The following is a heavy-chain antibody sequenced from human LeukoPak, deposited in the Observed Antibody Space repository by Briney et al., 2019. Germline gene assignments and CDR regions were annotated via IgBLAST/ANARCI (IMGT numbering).Heavy chain of an antibody. D-gene: IGHD5-18*01. CDR2: IYTGGST. J-gene: IGHJ4*02. CDR1: GFIVSNKY. Sequence: GGSLRLSCAASGFIVSNKYMSWVRQAPGRGLEWVSIIYTGGSTYYADSVKGRFTISRDNSKNTLYLQMNSLRVEDTAVCYCARGGIQLWLPMADWGQGTLVTVSS. V-gene: IGHV3-53*01. CDR3: ARGGIQLWLPMAD.